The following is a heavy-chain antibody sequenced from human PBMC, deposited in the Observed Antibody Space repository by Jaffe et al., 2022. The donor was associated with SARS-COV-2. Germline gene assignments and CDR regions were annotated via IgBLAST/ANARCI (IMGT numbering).Heavy chain of an antibody. Sequence: VQLVESGGGLVKPGGSLRLSCTASGFIFSRFTMHWVRQAPGRGLEWLSSITAGSTFIYYADSVKGRFSISRDNAEGSVYLQMNSLRAEDTAVYYCAKGGYRSTNRAADFWGQGVLVTVSS. D-gene: IGHD7-27*01. CDR2: ITAGSTFI. J-gene: IGHJ4*02. CDR1: GFIFSRFT. CDR3: AKGGYRSTNRAADF. V-gene: IGHV3-21*02.